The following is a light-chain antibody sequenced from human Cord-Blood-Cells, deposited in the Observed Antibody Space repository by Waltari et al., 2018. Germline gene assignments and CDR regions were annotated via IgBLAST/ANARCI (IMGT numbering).Light chain of an antibody. Sequence: SSELSQDPAVSAALGPPVRITCQGDRLRGYYASWYQQKTGQAPVLVIYGKNNRPSGIRARFSGSSSGNTASLTITGAQAEDEVDYYSYSRESSGNQVVFGGGTKLTVL. CDR1: RLRGYY. J-gene: IGLJ2*01. CDR2: GKN. CDR3: YSRESSGNQVV. V-gene: IGLV3-19*01.